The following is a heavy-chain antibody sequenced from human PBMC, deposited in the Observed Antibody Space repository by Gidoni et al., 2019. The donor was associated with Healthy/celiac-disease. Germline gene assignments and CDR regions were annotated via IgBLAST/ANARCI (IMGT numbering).Heavy chain of an antibody. J-gene: IGHJ3*02. CDR1: GFTFSTYA. CDR2: ISGSGGST. V-gene: IGHV3-23*01. D-gene: IGHD6-13*01. CDR3: AKYAVGTGRWDIIAAAGYAFDI. Sequence: EVQLLESGGGLVQPGGSLRLSCAASGFTFSTYAMSWVRQAPGKGLEWVSAISGSGGSTYYADSVKGRFTISRDNSKNTLYLQMNSLRAEDTAVYYCAKYAVGTGRWDIIAAAGYAFDIWGQGTMVTVSS.